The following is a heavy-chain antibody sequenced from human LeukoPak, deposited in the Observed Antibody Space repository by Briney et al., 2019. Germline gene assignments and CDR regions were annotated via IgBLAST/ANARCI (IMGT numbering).Heavy chain of an antibody. Sequence: ASVKVSCKASGGTFSSYAISWVRQAPGQGLEWMERIIPILGIANYAQKFQGRVTITADKSTSTAYMELSSLRSEDTAVYYCARAQSSSWSLLFDYWGQGTLVTVSS. CDR2: IIPILGIA. D-gene: IGHD6-13*01. CDR1: GGTFSSYA. CDR3: ARAQSSSWSLLFDY. V-gene: IGHV1-69*04. J-gene: IGHJ4*02.